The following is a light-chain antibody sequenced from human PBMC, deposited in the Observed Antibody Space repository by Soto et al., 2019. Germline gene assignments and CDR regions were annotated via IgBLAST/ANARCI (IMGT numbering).Light chain of an antibody. CDR3: AAWDDSLNGYV. CDR1: SSNIGSNS. Sequence: QSVLTQPPSASGTPGQRVTISCSGSSSNIGSNSVNWYRQLPGTAPKLLICSNNQRPSGVPDRFSGSKSGTSASLAISGLQSEDEADYYCAAWDDSLNGYVFGTGTKVTVL. V-gene: IGLV1-44*01. CDR2: SNN. J-gene: IGLJ1*01.